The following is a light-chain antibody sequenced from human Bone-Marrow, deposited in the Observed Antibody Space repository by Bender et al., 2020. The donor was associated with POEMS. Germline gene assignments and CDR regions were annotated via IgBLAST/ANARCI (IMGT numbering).Light chain of an antibody. CDR3: SSYTSSSTWM. J-gene: IGLJ3*02. Sequence: HSALTQPASMSGSPGQSITISCTGTSSDIGLYNYVSWYQHHPGKAPKLLICDVSNRPSGVSNRFSGSKSGKTASLTISGLQAEDEADYYCSSYTSSSTWMFGGGTRLTVL. CDR1: SSDIGLYNY. CDR2: DVS. V-gene: IGLV2-14*03.